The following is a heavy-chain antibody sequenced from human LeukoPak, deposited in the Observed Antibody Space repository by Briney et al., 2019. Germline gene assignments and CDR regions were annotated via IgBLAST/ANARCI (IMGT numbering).Heavy chain of an antibody. D-gene: IGHD1-26*01. Sequence: GASVKVSCKASGYTFTGYAMHWVRQAPGQRLEWMGWINAGNGNTKYSQKFQGRVTITRDTSASTAYMELSSLRSEDTAVYYCARTYSGSYYGWYFDLWGRGTLVTVSS. J-gene: IGHJ2*01. CDR3: ARTYSGSYYGWYFDL. V-gene: IGHV1-3*01. CDR1: GYTFTGYA. CDR2: INAGNGNT.